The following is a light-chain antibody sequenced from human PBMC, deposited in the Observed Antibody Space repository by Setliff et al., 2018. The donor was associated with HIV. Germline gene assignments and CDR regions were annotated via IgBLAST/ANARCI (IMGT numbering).Light chain of an antibody. V-gene: IGLV1-44*01. J-gene: IGLJ3*02. CDR2: RNN. Sequence: QSALTQPPSASGTPDQRVTISCSGSSSNIGDNDVTWYQQLPGTAPKLLIYRNNQRPSGVPDRFSGSKSGASASLAISGLQAEDEAAYYCAAWDDGLNGPVFGGGTQLTVL. CDR1: SSNIGDND. CDR3: AAWDDGLNGPV.